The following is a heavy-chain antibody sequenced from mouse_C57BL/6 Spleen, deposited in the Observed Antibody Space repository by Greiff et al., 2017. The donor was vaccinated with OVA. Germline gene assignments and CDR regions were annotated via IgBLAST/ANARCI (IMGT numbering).Heavy chain of an antibody. CDR1: GYTFTDYE. Sequence: QVQLKESGAELVRPGASVTLSCKASGYTFTDYEMHWVKQTPVHGLEWIGAIDPETGGTAYNQKFKGKAILTADKSSSTAYMELRSLTSEDSAVYYCTRESILSNFDDWGQGTTLTVSS. V-gene: IGHV1-15*01. J-gene: IGHJ2*01. CDR2: IDPETGGT. CDR3: TRESILSNFDD. D-gene: IGHD1-1*01.